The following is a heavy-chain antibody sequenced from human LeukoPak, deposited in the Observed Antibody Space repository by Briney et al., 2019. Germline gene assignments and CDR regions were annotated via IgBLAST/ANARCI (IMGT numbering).Heavy chain of an antibody. Sequence: GGSLRLSCAASGFTFSSYAMSWVRQAPGKGLEWVSDISGSGGSTYYADSVKGRFTISRDNSKNTLYLQMNSLRAEDTAIYYCAKDRRGYPDAFDIWGQGTMVIVSS. J-gene: IGHJ3*02. D-gene: IGHD5-18*01. V-gene: IGHV3-23*01. CDR1: GFTFSSYA. CDR3: AKDRRGYPDAFDI. CDR2: ISGSGGST.